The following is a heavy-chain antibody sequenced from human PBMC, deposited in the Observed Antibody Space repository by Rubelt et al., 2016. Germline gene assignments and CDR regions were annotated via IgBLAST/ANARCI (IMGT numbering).Heavy chain of an antibody. V-gene: IGHV3-48*04. D-gene: IGHD2-2*01. CDR3: ARGGLVPAAMLNY. Sequence: GRGLEWISYISRSSSTVYYADSVKGRFTISRDNAKNSLYLQMNSLRAEDTAVYYCARGGLVPAAMLNYWGQGTLVTVSS. J-gene: IGHJ4*02. CDR2: ISRSSSTV.